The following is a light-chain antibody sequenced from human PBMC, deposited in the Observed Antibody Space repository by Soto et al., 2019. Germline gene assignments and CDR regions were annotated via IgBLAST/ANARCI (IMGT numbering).Light chain of an antibody. CDR3: QQYNNWPPAT. CDR1: QSVSSD. J-gene: IGKJ1*01. CDR2: GAS. V-gene: IGKV3-15*01. Sequence: EIVMTQSPATLSVSPGERATLSCRASQSVSSDLAWYHQKPGQAPRLLIYGASTRATGIPARFSGSGSGTEFTLSINSLQSEDFAVYYCQQYNNWPPATFGQGTKVDIK.